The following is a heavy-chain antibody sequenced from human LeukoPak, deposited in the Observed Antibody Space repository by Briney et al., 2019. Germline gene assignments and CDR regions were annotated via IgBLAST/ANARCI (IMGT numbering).Heavy chain of an antibody. D-gene: IGHD6-19*01. CDR2: VSSSGSSI. V-gene: IGHV3-48*03. J-gene: IGHJ4*02. CDR1: GFTFNSYE. CDR3: ARDGSGWFDY. Sequence: GGSLRLSCAASGFTFNSYEMNWVRQAPGKGLEWVSYVSSSGSSIYYADSVKGRFTISRDNAKNLLYLQMSSLRAEDTAVYYCARDGSGWFDYWGQGTLVTVSS.